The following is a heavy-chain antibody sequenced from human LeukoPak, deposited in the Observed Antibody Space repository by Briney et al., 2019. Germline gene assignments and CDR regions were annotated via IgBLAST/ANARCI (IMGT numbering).Heavy chain of an antibody. CDR1: GYTFTGYY. Sequence: ASVKVSSKASGYTFTGYYMHWVRQAPGQGLEWMGWINPNSGGTNSAQKFQGRVTMTRDTSISTAYMELSRLRSDDTAVYYCAREIRDSSSYYVDYWGQGTLVTVSS. CDR3: AREIRDSSSYYVDY. D-gene: IGHD6-6*01. V-gene: IGHV1-2*02. J-gene: IGHJ4*02. CDR2: INPNSGGT.